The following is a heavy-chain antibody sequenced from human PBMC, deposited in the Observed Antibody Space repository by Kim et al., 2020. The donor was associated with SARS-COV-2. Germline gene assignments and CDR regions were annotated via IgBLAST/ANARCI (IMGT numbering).Heavy chain of an antibody. CDR2: VNTGNGDT. J-gene: IGHJ4*02. CDR1: GYSFSSYF. Sequence: ASVKVSCKASGYSFSSYFIHWVRQAPGQRLEWMGWVNTGNGDTKYSQKFQGRVTITRDTSASTAYMELSSLRSEDTAVYYCARYRTESNFDCWGQGSLVTVSS. D-gene: IGHD2-21*02. V-gene: IGHV1-3*04. CDR3: ARYRTESNFDC.